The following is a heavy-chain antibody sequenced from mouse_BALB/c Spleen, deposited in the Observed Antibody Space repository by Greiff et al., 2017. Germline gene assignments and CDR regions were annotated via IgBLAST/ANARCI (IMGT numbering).Heavy chain of an antibody. Sequence: QVQLKQSGPELVKPGASVRISCKASGYTFTSYYIHWVKQRPGQGLEWIGWIYPGNVNTKYNEKFKGKATLTADKSSSTAYMQLSSLTSEDSAVYFCARDYGYELDYWGQGTTLTVSS. J-gene: IGHJ2*01. CDR1: GYTFTSYY. CDR3: ARDYGYELDY. CDR2: IYPGNVNT. D-gene: IGHD1-2*01. V-gene: IGHV1S56*01.